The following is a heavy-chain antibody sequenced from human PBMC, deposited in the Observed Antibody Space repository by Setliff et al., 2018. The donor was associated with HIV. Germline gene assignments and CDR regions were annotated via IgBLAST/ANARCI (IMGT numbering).Heavy chain of an antibody. J-gene: IGHJ6*02. V-gene: IGHV1-18*01. D-gene: IGHD6-19*01. Sequence: GASVKVSCKPSGYTFTTYGLSWVRQAPGQGLEWMGWISTYSDETSYSQNLQGRLTMTTDTSTGTAYMELSSLRSDDTAAYFCARLGSGWSDSYYYAMDVWGQGTTVTVSS. CDR1: GYTFTTYG. CDR2: ISTYSDET. CDR3: ARLGSGWSDSYYYAMDV.